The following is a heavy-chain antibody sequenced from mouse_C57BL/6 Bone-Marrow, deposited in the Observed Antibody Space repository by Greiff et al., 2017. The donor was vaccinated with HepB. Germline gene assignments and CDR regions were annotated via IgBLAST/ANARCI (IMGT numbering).Heavy chain of an antibody. CDR3: ARCVVRRQKTGCAY. V-gene: IGHV1-64*01. D-gene: IGHD1-1*01. J-gene: IGHJ3*01. Sequence: QVQLQQSGAELVKPGASVKLSCKASGYTFTSYWMHWVKQRPGQGLEWIGMIHPNSGSTNYNEKFKSKATLTVDKSSSTAYMQLSSLTSEDSAVYFCARCVVRRQKTGCAYWGQGTLVTVSA. CDR2: IHPNSGST. CDR1: GYTFTSYW.